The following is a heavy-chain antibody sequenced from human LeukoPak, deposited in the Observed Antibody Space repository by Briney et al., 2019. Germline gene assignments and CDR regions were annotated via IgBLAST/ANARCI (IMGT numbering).Heavy chain of an antibody. CDR1: GATFTIYA. D-gene: IGHD4-11*01. V-gene: IGHV1-69*04. CDR3: ARDGGGGYSNYYYGMDV. Sequence: ASVNVSCKASGATFTIYANSWVRHAPGPGLGWMWKIIPIFGITNYAQKSQRRVTTTADKSTSTAYMELCSRRSEDRAVYYCARDGGGGYSNYYYGMDVWGQGTTVTVSS. CDR2: IIPIFGIT. J-gene: IGHJ6*02.